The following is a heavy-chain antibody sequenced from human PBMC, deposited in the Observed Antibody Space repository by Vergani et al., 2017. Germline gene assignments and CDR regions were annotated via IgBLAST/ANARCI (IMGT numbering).Heavy chain of an antibody. CDR1: GGTFSSYA. Sequence: QVQLVQSGAEVKKPGSSVKVSCKASGGTFSSYAISWVRQAPGQGLEWMGGILSIFGTANYAQKFQGRVTITADESTSTAYMELSSLRSEDTAVYYCAGVGCSSTGCAAKRTYNWFDPWGQGTLVTVSS. D-gene: IGHD2-2*01. V-gene: IGHV1-69*01. CDR3: AGVGCSSTGCAAKRTYNWFDP. CDR2: ILSIFGTA. J-gene: IGHJ5*02.